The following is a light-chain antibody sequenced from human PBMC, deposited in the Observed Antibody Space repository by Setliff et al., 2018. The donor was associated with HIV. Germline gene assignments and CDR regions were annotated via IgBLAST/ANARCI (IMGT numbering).Light chain of an antibody. CDR2: DVS. J-gene: IGLJ1*01. CDR3: CSYTSXLTDV. Sequence: QSALAQPASVSGSPGQSITISCTGTISDVGSYNLVSWYQQHPGKAPQLIIYDVSQRPSGVSSXXXXXKSGNTAXXTIPGLQAEDQADYYCCSYTSXLTDVFXXXXKVXVL. V-gene: IGLV2-23*02. CDR1: ISDVGSYNL.